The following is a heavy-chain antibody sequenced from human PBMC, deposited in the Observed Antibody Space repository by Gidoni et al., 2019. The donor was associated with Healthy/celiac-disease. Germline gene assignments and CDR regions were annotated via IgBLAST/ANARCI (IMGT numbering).Heavy chain of an antibody. CDR1: GFTVSSNY. Sequence: EVQLVESGGGLVQPGGSLRLSCAASGFTVSSNYMSWVRQAPGKGLEWVSVIYSGGSTYYADSVKGRFTISRDNSNNTLYLQMNSLRAEDTAVYYCARGGARPYYYGMDVWGQGTTVTVSS. CDR3: ARGGARPYYYGMDV. D-gene: IGHD6-6*01. J-gene: IGHJ6*02. V-gene: IGHV3-66*02. CDR2: IYSGGST.